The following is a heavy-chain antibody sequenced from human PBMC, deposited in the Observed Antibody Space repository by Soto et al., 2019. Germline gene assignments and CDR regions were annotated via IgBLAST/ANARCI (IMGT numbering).Heavy chain of an antibody. CDR1: GGTFSSYA. J-gene: IGHJ4*02. D-gene: IGHD3-10*01. Sequence: VASVKVSCKASGGTFSSYAISWVRQAPGQGLEWMGGIIPIFGTANYAQKFQGRVTITADKSTSTAYMELSSLRSEDTAVYYCASSLGMRTFDYWGQGTLVTVYS. CDR2: IIPIFGTA. V-gene: IGHV1-69*06. CDR3: ASSLGMRTFDY.